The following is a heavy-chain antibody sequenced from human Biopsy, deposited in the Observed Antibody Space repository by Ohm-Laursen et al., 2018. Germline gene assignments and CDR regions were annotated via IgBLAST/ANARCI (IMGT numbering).Heavy chain of an antibody. Sequence: GTLSLTCTVSGGSLTGHYWSWIRQPSGKGLEWIGHISYTGYTSYNASLKSRVTISVDTSRNHFSLRLSSLTAADTAVYYCARGSNDFGGLYFPRWGQGTLLTVSS. CDR3: ARGSNDFGGLYFPR. CDR2: ISYTGYT. CDR1: GGSLTGHY. J-gene: IGHJ4*02. V-gene: IGHV4-59*11. D-gene: IGHD4-23*01.